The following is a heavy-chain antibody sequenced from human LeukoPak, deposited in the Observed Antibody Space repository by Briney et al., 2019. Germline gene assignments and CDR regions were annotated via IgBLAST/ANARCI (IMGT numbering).Heavy chain of an antibody. CDR1: GLTVSSNY. V-gene: IGHV3-66*01. J-gene: IGHJ4*02. CDR3: AMGAIVATIDY. D-gene: IGHD5-12*01. Sequence: PGGSLRLSCAASGLTVSSNYMSWVRQAPGKGLEWVSLIYSGSSTYYADSVKGRFTISRDKSKNTLYLQMSSLRVEDTAVYYCAMGAIVATIDYRGQGTLVTVSS. CDR2: IYSGSST.